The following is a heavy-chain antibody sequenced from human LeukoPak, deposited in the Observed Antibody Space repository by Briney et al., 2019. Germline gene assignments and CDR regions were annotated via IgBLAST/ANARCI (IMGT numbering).Heavy chain of an antibody. CDR1: AFTFSGSA. CDR2: IRSKANSFAT. D-gene: IGHD1-26*01. V-gene: IGHV3-73*01. J-gene: IGHJ3*02. Sequence: QPGGSLRLSCAASAFTFSGSAMHWVRQASGKGLEWVGHIRSKANSFATAYGVSVKGRFAISRDDSKNTAYLQMSSLKTEDTAVYYCTIYSGSFPDAFDIWGQGTMVTVSS. CDR3: TIYSGSFPDAFDI.